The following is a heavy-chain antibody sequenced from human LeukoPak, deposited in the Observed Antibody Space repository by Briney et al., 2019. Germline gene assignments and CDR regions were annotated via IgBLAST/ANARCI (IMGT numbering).Heavy chain of an antibody. Sequence: GGSLRLSCAASGFTFSSYVMSWVRQAPGGGLEWVSAISVSGGSTYYAGSVQGRFTISRDNSKNTLYLQMNSLRAEDTAVYYCAKDEKRNYFDFCGQGTLVTVSS. J-gene: IGHJ4*02. CDR2: ISVSGGST. V-gene: IGHV3-23*01. CDR3: AKDEKRNYFDF. CDR1: GFTFSSYV.